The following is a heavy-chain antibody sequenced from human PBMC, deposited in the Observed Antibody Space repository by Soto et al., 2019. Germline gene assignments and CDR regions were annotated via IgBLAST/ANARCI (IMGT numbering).Heavy chain of an antibody. V-gene: IGHV1-18*01. J-gene: IGHJ6*02. CDR3: ARDDAGTLYYYYGMDV. Sequence: ASVKVSCKASGYTFTSYGISWVRQAPGQGLEWMGWISAYNGNTNYAQKLQGRVTMTTDTSTSTAYMELRSLRSDDTAVYYCARDDAGTLYYYYGMDVWGQGTTVTVSS. CDR1: GYTFTSYG. D-gene: IGHD6-13*01. CDR2: ISAYNGNT.